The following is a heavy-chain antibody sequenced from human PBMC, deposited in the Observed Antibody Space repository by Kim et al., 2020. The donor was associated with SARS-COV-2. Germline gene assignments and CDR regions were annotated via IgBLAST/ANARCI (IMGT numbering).Heavy chain of an antibody. V-gene: IGHV3-30*01. CDR3: ARARGGGYSYGQIFDY. Sequence: SVRGRFTISRDNSNNTLYLQMNSLRAEDTAVYYCARARGGGYSYGQIFDYWGQGTLVTVSS. J-gene: IGHJ4*02. D-gene: IGHD5-18*01.